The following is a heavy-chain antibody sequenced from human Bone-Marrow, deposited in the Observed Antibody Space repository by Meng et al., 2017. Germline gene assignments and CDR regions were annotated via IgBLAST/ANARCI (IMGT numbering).Heavy chain of an antibody. CDR2: IYHSGST. CDR1: GYSISSGYY. CDR3: ARDAHIVLVTAKPSNWFDP. V-gene: IGHV4-38-2*02. J-gene: IGHJ5*02. Sequence: SETLSLTCTVSGYSISSGYYWGWIRQPPGKGLEWIGSIYHSGSTYYNTSLKSRVTIPVDTSKNQFSLKLSSVTAADTAVYYCARDAHIVLVTAKPSNWFDPWGQGTLVTVSS. D-gene: IGHD2-21*02.